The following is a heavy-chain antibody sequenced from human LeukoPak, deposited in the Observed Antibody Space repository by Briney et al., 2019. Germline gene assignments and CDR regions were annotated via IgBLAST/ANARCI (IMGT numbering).Heavy chain of an antibody. CDR2: FDPEDGET. CDR3: ATEYSSGRKFRFDP. V-gene: IGHV1-24*01. CDR1: GYTLPELS. Sequence: ASVKVSDKFSGYTLPELSMHWVRQAPGKGLEWMGGFDPEDGETIYAQKFQGRVTMTEDTSTDTAYMELSSLRSEDTAVYYCATEYSSGRKFRFDPWGQETLVTVSS. D-gene: IGHD6-19*01. J-gene: IGHJ5*02.